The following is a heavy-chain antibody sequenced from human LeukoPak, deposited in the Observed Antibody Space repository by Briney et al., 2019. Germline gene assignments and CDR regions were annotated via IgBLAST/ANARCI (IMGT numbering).Heavy chain of an antibody. Sequence: SETLSLTCTVSGGSISGYYWSWIRQPPGKGLEWIGYIYHSGSTIYNPSLKSRFTISVDPSKNQFSLKLSSVTAADTAVYYCARGRYYFDYWGQGTLVTVSS. CDR3: ARGRYYFDY. J-gene: IGHJ4*02. CDR2: IYHSGST. CDR1: GGSISGYY. V-gene: IGHV4-59*08.